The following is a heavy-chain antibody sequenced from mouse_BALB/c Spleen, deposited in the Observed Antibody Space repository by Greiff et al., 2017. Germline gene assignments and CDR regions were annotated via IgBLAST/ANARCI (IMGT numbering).Heavy chain of an antibody. D-gene: IGHD3-1*01. CDR3: ASSSWFAY. Sequence: EVHLVESGGGLVQPGGSLKLSCAASGFTFSSYGMSWVRQTPDKRLELVATINSNGGSTYYPDSVKGRFTISRDNAKNTLYLQMSSLKSEDTAMYYCASSSWFAYWGQGTLVTVSA. V-gene: IGHV5-6-3*01. J-gene: IGHJ3*01. CDR2: INSNGGST. CDR1: GFTFSSYG.